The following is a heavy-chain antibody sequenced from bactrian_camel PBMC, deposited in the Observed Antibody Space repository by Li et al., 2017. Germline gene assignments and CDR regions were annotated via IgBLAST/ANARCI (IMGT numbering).Heavy chain of an antibody. Sequence: DVQLVESGGGLVQTGGSLRLSCVASGNTERPDWMGWFRQAPGKEREGVACINMYSSTYYANSVKGRFTISQDNAKNTVYLQLNSLKTEDTAMYYCAKQDWFLPSNYWGQGTQVTVS. CDR2: INMYSST. V-gene: IGHV3S10*01. CDR3: AKQDWFLPSNY. CDR1: GNTERPDW. J-gene: IGHJ4*01. D-gene: IGHD7*01.